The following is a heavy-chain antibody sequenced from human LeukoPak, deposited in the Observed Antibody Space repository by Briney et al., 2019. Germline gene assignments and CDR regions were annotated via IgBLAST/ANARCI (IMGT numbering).Heavy chain of an antibody. CDR2: IYSSGST. CDR1: GASISGSGYY. D-gene: IGHD2-15*01. V-gene: IGHV4-39*07. J-gene: IGHJ4*02. CDR3: ARGDCSGGSCYSAFDY. Sequence: KPSGTLSLTCAVSGASISGSGYYWGWIRQPPGKGLEWIGNIYSSGSTYYNASLQSRVTISVDKSKNQFSLKLSSVTAADTAVYYCARGDCSGGSCYSAFDYWGQGTLVTVSS.